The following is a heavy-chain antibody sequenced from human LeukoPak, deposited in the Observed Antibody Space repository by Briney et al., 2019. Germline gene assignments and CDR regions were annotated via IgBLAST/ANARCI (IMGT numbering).Heavy chain of an antibody. CDR3: ARGLKKNYYDSSGYPPDY. J-gene: IGHJ4*02. V-gene: IGHV3-33*01. CDR2: IWYDGSNK. D-gene: IGHD3-22*01. Sequence: GGSLRLSCAASGFTFSSYGMHWVRQAPGKGLEWVAVIWYDGSNKYYAGSVKGRFTISRDNSKNTLCLQMNSLRAEDTAVYYCARGLKKNYYDSSGYPPDYWGQGTLVTVSS. CDR1: GFTFSSYG.